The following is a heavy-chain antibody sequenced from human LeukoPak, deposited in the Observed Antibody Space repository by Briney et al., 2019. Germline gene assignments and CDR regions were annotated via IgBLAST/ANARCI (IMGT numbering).Heavy chain of an antibody. J-gene: IGHJ5*02. CDR3: AKDRYGSGNNWLDP. CDR1: GFSFSSYA. V-gene: IGHV3-30*18. CDR2: ILHDGSKM. D-gene: IGHD3-10*01. Sequence: PGGSLRLSCRASGFSFSSYAMHWVRQAPGKGLEWPAFILHDGSKMYHADSISGRFTISRDNSNNTLFLEMSSLRTEDTAIYYCAKDRYGSGNNWLDPWGQGTLVTVSS.